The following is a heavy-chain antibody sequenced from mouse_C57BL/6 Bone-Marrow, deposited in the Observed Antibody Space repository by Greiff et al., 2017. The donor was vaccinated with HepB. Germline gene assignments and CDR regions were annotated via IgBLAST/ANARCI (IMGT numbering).Heavy chain of an antibody. V-gene: IGHV1-69*01. Sequence: VKLQQPGAELVMPGASVKLSCKASGYTFTSYWMHWVKQRPGQGLEWIGEIDPSDSYTNYNQKFKGKSTLTVDKSSSTAYMQLSSLTTEDSAVYYCARHYYGSSYVGWYFDVWGTGTTVTVSS. J-gene: IGHJ1*03. CDR1: GYTFTSYW. D-gene: IGHD1-1*01. CDR3: ARHYYGSSYVGWYFDV. CDR2: IDPSDSYT.